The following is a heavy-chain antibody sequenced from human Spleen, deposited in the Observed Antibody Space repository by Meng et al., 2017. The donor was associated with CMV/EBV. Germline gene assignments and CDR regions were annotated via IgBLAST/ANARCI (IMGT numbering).Heavy chain of an antibody. J-gene: IGHJ5*02. CDR2: IYPGDSDT. D-gene: IGHD2-2*01. V-gene: IGHV5-51*01. CDR1: GYSFTSYW. Sequence: GESLKISCKGSGYSFTSYWIGWVRQMPGKGLEWMGIIYPGDSDTRYSPSFQGQVTISADKSISTAYLQWSSLKASDTAMYYCARHGLGYCSSTSCNWFDPWGQGTLVTVSS. CDR3: ARHGLGYCSSTSCNWFDP.